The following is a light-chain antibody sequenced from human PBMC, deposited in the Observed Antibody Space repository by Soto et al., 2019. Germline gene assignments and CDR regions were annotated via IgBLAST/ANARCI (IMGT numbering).Light chain of an antibody. CDR1: SSDVGGYNY. J-gene: IGLJ1*01. V-gene: IGLV2-14*01. CDR3: SSYTSSSIAYV. CDR2: EVS. Sequence: QSALTQPASVSGSPGQSITISCTGTSSDVGGYNYVSWYQQHPGKAPKLTIYEVSNRPSGVSNRFSGSKSGNTASLAISGLQAEDEAEDYRSSYTSSSIAYVFGTGTKLTVL.